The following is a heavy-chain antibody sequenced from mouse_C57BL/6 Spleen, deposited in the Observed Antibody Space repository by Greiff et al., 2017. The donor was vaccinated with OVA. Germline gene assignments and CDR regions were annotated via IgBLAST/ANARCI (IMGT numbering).Heavy chain of an antibody. V-gene: IGHV1-15*01. D-gene: IGHD2-3*01. CDR2: IDPETGGT. Sequence: QVQLKQSGAELVRPGASVTLSCKASGYTFTDYEMHWVKQTPVHGLEWIGAIDPETGGTAYNQKFKGKAILTADKSSSTAYMELRSLTSADSAVYYCTRDGYSWFAYWGQGTLVTVSA. CDR1: GYTFTDYE. J-gene: IGHJ3*01. CDR3: TRDGYSWFAY.